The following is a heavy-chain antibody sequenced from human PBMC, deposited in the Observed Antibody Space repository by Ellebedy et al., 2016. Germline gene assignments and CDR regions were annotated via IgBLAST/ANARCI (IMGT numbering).Heavy chain of an antibody. J-gene: IGHJ6*02. CDR2: INHSGST. CDR3: ARGAGLRFLEWGYYYGMDV. D-gene: IGHD3-3*01. V-gene: IGHV4-34*01. CDR1: GGSFSGYY. Sequence: SETLSLTCAVYGGSFSGYYWSWIRQPPGKGLEWIGEINHSGSTNYNPSLKSRVTISVETSKNQFSLKLSSVTAADTAVYYCARGAGLRFLEWGYYYGMDVWGQGTTVTVSS.